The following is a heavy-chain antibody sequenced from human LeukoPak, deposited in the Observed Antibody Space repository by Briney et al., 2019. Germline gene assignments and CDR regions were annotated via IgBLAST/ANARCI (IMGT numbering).Heavy chain of an antibody. CDR3: AREVGSLYDSKGYFQH. J-gene: IGHJ1*01. CDR1: GYTFTSYY. D-gene: IGHD3-3*01. CDR2: INPSGGST. V-gene: IGHV1-46*01. Sequence: GASVNVSCKASGYTFTSYYMHWVRQATGQGLERMGIINPSGGSTSYAQKFQGRVTMTRDTSTSTVYMELSSLRSEDTAVYYCAREVGSLYDSKGYFQHWGQGTLVTVSS.